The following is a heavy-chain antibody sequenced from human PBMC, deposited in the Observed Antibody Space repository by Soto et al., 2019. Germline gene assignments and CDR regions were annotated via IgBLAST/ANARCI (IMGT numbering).Heavy chain of an antibody. Sequence: QVQLVQSGAEVKKPGASVKVSCKASGYTFTSYDINWVRQATGQGLEWMGWMNPNSGNTGYAQKFQGRVTMTRNTTISTAYRELSSLRSENTAGNYGAREVGNRVDYWGPGTLVTVSS. V-gene: IGHV1-8*01. J-gene: IGHJ4*02. CDR3: AREVGNRVDY. CDR2: MNPNSGNT. D-gene: IGHD1-26*01. CDR1: GYTFTSYD.